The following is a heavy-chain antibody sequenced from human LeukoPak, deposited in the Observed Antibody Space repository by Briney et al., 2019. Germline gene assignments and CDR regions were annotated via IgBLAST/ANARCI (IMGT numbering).Heavy chain of an antibody. J-gene: IGHJ4*02. CDR1: GSTVSSNY. Sequence: GGSLRLSCAASGSTVSSNYMSWVRQAPGKGLEWVSVIYSGGSTYYADSVKGRFTISRDNSKNTLYLQMNSLRAEDTAVYYCAGEGIAAAGTFDYWGQGTLVTVSS. D-gene: IGHD6-13*01. CDR2: IYSGGST. V-gene: IGHV3-66*01. CDR3: AGEGIAAAGTFDY.